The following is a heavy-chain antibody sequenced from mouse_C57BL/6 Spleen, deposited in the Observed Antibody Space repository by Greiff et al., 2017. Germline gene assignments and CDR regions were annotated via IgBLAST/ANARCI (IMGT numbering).Heavy chain of an antibody. V-gene: IGHV1-18*01. CDR2: INPNSGGT. J-gene: IGHJ2*01. Sequence: SGPELVKPGASVKIPCKASGYTFTDYNMDWVKQSHGKSLEWIGDINPNSGGTIYNQKFKGKATLTVDKSSSTAYMELRSLTSENTAVYYSARQNPHYSSRSSPFDYGGEGTTLTVSS. CDR3: ARQNPHYSSRSSPFDY. CDR1: GYTFTDYN. D-gene: IGHD1-1*01.